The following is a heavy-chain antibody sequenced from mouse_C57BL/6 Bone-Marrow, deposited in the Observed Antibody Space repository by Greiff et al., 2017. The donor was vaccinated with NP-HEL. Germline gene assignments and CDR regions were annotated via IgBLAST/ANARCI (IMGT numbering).Heavy chain of an antibody. CDR3: AGSPLTTAGGAYWYFDV. V-gene: IGHV1-54*01. Sequence: QVQLQQSGAELVRPGTSVKVSCKASGYAFTNYLIEWVKQRPGQGLEWIGVINPGSGGTNYNEKFKGKATLTADKSSSTAYMQLSSLTSEDSAVYFCAGSPLTTAGGAYWYFDVWGTGTTVTVSS. CDR2: INPGSGGT. D-gene: IGHD6-1*01. J-gene: IGHJ1*03. CDR1: GYAFTNYL.